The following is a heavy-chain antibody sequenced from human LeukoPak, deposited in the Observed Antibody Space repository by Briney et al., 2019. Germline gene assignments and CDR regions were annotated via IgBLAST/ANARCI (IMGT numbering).Heavy chain of an antibody. D-gene: IGHD3-22*01. Sequence: PGGSLRLSCAASGFTFSSYAMSWVRQAPGKGLEWVSAISGSGGSTYYADSVKGRFTISRDNSKNTLYLQMNSLRAEDTAVYYCARAGLLLNAWLSLTDAFDIWGQGTMVTVSS. CDR3: ARAGLLLNAWLSLTDAFDI. V-gene: IGHV3-23*01. CDR2: ISGSGGST. J-gene: IGHJ3*02. CDR1: GFTFSSYA.